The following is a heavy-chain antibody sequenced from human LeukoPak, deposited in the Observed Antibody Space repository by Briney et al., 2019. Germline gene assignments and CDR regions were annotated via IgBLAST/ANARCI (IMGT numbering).Heavy chain of an antibody. CDR2: IYTSGST. D-gene: IGHD6-13*01. Sequence: SETLSLTCTVSGGSISSYYWSWIRQPAGKGLEWIGRIYTSGSTNYNPSLKSRVTISVDTSKNQFSLKLSSVTAADTAVYYCARVIAEYSSSWYVDYWGQGTLVTVSS. J-gene: IGHJ4*02. V-gene: IGHV4-4*07. CDR1: GGSISSYY. CDR3: ARVIAEYSSSWYVDY.